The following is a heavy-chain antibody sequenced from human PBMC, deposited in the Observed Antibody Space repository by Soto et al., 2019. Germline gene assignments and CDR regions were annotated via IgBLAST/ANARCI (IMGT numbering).Heavy chain of an antibody. V-gene: IGHV4-39*01. CDR2: IYYSGTS. CDR3: ERLQCRSLNADY. Sequence: QLQLQESAPGLVEPSETLSLTCTVSGCSINSTTSYWSLMRQPPGKGLQWIGSIYYSGTSHSNASLKSRIVMSVDTSSNQLSLKVDSVAAADTPLYYRERLQCRSLNADYCGQGTMVAVPS. D-gene: IGHD6-19*01. CDR1: GCSINSTTSY. J-gene: IGHJ4*02.